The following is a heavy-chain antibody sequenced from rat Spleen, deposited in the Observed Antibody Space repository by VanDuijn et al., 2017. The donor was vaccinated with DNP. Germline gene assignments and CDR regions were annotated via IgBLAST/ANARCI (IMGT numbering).Heavy chain of an antibody. D-gene: IGHD1-1*01. CDR3: ARDYYSEDY. CDR1: GFTFSDYN. Sequence: EVQLVESGGGLVQPGRSLKLSCAASGFTFSDYNMAWVRQAPKKGLEWVATISYEGSSTWYRDSVKGRFTISRDNAKSTLYLQMDSLRSEDTATYFCARDYYSEDYWGQGVMVTVSS. J-gene: IGHJ2*01. CDR2: ISYEGSST. V-gene: IGHV5-7*01.